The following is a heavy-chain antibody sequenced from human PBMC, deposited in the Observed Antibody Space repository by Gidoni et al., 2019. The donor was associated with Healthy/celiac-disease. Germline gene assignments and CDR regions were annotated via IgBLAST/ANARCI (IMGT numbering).Heavy chain of an antibody. CDR2: ISSSSSYI. J-gene: IGHJ4*02. CDR1: GFTFSIYS. CDR3: ARNGIAVACTFDY. Sequence: EVQLVESGGGLVKPGGSLRLSCAASGFTFSIYSMTWVRQAPGTGLEGVSSISSSSSYIYYADSVKGRFTISRDNAKNSLYLQMNSLRAEDTAVYYCARNGIAVACTFDYWGQGTLVTVSS. V-gene: IGHV3-21*01. D-gene: IGHD6-19*01.